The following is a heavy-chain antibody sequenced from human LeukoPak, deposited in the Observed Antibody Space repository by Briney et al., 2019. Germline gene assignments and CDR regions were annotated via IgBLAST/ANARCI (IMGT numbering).Heavy chain of an antibody. D-gene: IGHD3-10*02. CDR1: GFTFSDYY. CDR2: ISNSGTTI. V-gene: IGHV3-11*04. J-gene: IGHJ6*04. CDR3: AELGITMIGGV. Sequence: GGSLRLSCAASGFTFSDYYMSWLRQAPGKGLEWASYISNSGTTIYYADSVKGRFTISRDNAKNSLYLQMNSLRAEDTAVYYCAELGITMIGGVWGKGTTVTISS.